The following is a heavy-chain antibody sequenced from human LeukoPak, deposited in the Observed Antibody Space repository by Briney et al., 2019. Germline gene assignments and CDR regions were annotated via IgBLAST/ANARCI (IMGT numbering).Heavy chain of an antibody. CDR3: ARKRDSSGYYYVWYAFDI. J-gene: IGHJ3*02. CDR2: INHSGST. D-gene: IGHD3-22*01. CDR1: GGSFSGYY. V-gene: IGHV4-34*01. Sequence: PSETLSLTCAVYGGSFSGYYWSRIRQPPGKGLEWIGEINHSGSTNYNPSLKSRVTISVDTSKNQFSLKLSSVTAADTAVYYCARKRDSSGYYYVWYAFDIWGQGTMVTVSS.